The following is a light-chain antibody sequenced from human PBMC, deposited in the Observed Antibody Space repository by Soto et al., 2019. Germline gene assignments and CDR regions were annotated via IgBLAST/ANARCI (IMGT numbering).Light chain of an antibody. V-gene: IGKV3-11*01. CDR3: QQRSSWLLT. J-gene: IGKJ4*01. Sequence: PGERATLSCRASQSVRSSLAWYQQKPGQAPRLLIYDASNRATGIPARFSGSGSGTDFTLTISSLEPEDFAVYYSQQRSSWLLTFGGGTKVEIK. CDR1: QSVRSS. CDR2: DAS.